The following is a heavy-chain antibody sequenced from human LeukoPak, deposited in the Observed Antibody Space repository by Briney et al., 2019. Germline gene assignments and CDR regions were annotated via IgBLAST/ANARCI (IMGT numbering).Heavy chain of an antibody. D-gene: IGHD5-24*01. CDR3: ARERDGRFFDY. CDR1: GLTFRSYW. V-gene: IGHV3-7*01. CDR2: INQEGSEK. J-gene: IGHJ4*02. Sequence: PGGPLRLSCAVSGLTFRSYWMSWVRQAPGKGLERVANINQEGSEKYFVDSVRGRFTISRDNAKNSLHLQMNTLRAEDTAVYYCARERDGRFFDYWGQGTLVTVSS.